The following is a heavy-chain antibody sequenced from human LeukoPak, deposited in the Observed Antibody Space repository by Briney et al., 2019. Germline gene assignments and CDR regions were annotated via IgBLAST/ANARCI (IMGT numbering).Heavy chain of an antibody. Sequence: PGRSLRLSCAASGFTFDDYAMHGVRQAPGRGLEWVSGISWNSGSIGYADSVKGRFTISRDNAKNSLYLQMNSLRAEDTALYYCAKDYYYDSSGFDYWGQGTLVTVSS. J-gene: IGHJ4*02. D-gene: IGHD3-22*01. V-gene: IGHV3-9*01. CDR2: ISWNSGSI. CDR1: GFTFDDYA. CDR3: AKDYYYDSSGFDY.